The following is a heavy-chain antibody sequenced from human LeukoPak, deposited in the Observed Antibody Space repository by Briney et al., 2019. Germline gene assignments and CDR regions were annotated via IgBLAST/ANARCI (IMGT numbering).Heavy chain of an antibody. CDR2: IYTSGST. V-gene: IGHV4-61*02. J-gene: IGHJ5*02. CDR3: ARDGMATIDT. D-gene: IGHD5-24*01. Sequence: PSQTLSLTCTVSGGSISSGSYYWRWIRRPAGKGLAWLGRIYTSGSTNYNPSLKRRVTISVDTSKNHFSQKLSSVTAADTAVYYCARDGMATIDTWGQGTLVTVSS. CDR1: GGSISSGSYY.